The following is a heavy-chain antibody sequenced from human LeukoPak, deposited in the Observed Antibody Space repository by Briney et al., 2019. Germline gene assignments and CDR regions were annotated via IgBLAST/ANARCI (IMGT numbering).Heavy chain of an antibody. D-gene: IGHD3-3*01. CDR2: IYTSGST. J-gene: IGHJ4*02. CDR1: GGSISSGSYY. CDR3: ARGLNDSWTGENY. V-gene: IGHV4-61*02. Sequence: SQTLSLTCAVSGGSISSGSYYWSWIRQPAGKGLEWIGRIYTSGSTNYNPSLKSRVTISLDTSKSQFSLKVRYVTAADTAVYYCARGLNDSWTGENYWGQGTLVTVSS.